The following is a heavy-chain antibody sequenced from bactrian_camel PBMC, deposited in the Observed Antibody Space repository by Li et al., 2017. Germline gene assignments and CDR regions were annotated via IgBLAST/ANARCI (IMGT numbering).Heavy chain of an antibody. V-gene: IGHV3S1*01. CDR1: GFSYSNYW. Sequence: HVQLVESGGDLVQPGGSLTLSCTASGFSYSNYWMYWVRQAPGKEREGVAAIYTGGSGGSTYYADSVKGRFTISQDSAKNTVYLQMNSLKPEDTAMYYCAVDLYESRCGTWFAGYVEYWGQGTQVTVS. D-gene: IGHD6*01. J-gene: IGHJ4*01. CDR2: IYTGGSGGST. CDR3: AVDLYESRCGTWFAGYVEY.